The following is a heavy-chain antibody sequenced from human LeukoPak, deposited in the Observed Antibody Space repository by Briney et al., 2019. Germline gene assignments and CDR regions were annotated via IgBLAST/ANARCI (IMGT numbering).Heavy chain of an antibody. CDR2: IFYSGST. CDR1: GGSFSSTNYY. Sequence: SETLSLTCTVSGGSFSSTNYYWGWIRRPPGKGLEWIGSIFYSGSTYYNPSLRSRVTISVDTSKNQFSLKLSSVTAADTAVYYCARGNLKWFDPWGQGTLVTVSS. J-gene: IGHJ5*02. CDR3: ARGNLKWFDP. D-gene: IGHD2/OR15-2a*01. V-gene: IGHV4-39*07.